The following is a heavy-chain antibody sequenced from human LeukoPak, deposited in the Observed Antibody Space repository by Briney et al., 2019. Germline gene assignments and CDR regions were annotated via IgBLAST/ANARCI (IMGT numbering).Heavy chain of an antibody. CDR3: ARGRPAYYDFWSGYYDFDY. CDR2: ISGSGFDT. D-gene: IGHD3-3*01. Sequence: GGSLRLSCAASGLTFSSSALSWVRQAPGKGLQWVSSISGSGFDTHYADSVKGRFTISRDNSKNTLYLQMNSLRAEDTAVYYCARGRPAYYDFWSGYYDFDYWGQGTLVTVSS. J-gene: IGHJ4*02. V-gene: IGHV3-23*01. CDR1: GLTFSSSA.